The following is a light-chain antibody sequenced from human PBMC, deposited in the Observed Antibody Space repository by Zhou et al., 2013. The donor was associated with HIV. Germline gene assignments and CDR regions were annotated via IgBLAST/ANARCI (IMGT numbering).Light chain of an antibody. J-gene: IGKJ2*01. Sequence: DIQMTQSPSSVSASVGDRVTITCRASQGISNWLAWYQQKPGKAPKLLIYAASSLQSGVPSRFSGSGSGTEFTLTISSLQPDDFAVYYCQQYNDWPPYTFGQGTKLEIK. CDR1: QGISNW. CDR2: AAS. V-gene: IGKV1-12*01. CDR3: QQYNDWPPYT.